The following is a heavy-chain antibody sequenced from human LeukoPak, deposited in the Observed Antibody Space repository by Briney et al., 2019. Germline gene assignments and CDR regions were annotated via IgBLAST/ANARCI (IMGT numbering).Heavy chain of an antibody. Sequence: SGTLSLTCTVSGGSIRSSYYYWGWIRQPPGKGLEWIGSTYDSGSTYYNPSLKSRVAISVDTSKNQFSLKLNSVTAADTAVYYCARGMVRGEDWFDPWGQGTLVTVSS. CDR2: TYDSGST. V-gene: IGHV4-39*01. CDR3: ARGMVRGEDWFDP. D-gene: IGHD3-10*01. CDR1: GGSIRSSYYY. J-gene: IGHJ5*02.